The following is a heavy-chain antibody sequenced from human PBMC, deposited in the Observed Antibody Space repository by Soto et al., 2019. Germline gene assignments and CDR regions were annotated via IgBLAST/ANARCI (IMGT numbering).Heavy chain of an antibody. CDR1: GYTFINYG. Sequence: QVQLVQSGAEVKKPGASVKVSCKASGYTFINYGITWVRQAPGQGLEWMGWISAYNGNTNYAQKLQGRVTVTTDTSTSIAYMELRSLRSDDTAVHYCARDRAYNFDFWSGLGWANDYWGQGTLVTVSS. J-gene: IGHJ4*02. CDR3: ARDRAYNFDFWSGLGWANDY. CDR2: ISAYNGNT. V-gene: IGHV1-18*01. D-gene: IGHD3-3*01.